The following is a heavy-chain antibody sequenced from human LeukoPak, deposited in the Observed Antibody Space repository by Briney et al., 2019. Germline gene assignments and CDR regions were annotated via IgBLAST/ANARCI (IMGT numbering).Heavy chain of an antibody. J-gene: IGHJ4*02. Sequence: GGSLRLSCTASGFPFSSYWMTWVRQAPGKGLEWVANIKQDGSKKSYVDSVKGRFTISRDNAKNSLYLQMNSLRAEDTAIYYCTRVGYIDEGIDYWGQGTLVTVSS. CDR2: IKQDGSKK. CDR1: GFPFSSYW. D-gene: IGHD5-24*01. V-gene: IGHV3-7*04. CDR3: TRVGYIDEGIDY.